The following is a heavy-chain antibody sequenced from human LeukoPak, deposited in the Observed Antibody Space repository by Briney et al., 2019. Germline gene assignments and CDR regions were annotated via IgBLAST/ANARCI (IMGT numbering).Heavy chain of an antibody. CDR1: GFSLSTSGVG. D-gene: IGHD3-22*01. Sequence: SGPTLVNPTQTLTVTCTVSGFSLSTSGVGVGWIRQPPGKALEWLALIYWDDDKRYSPSLKSRLTITKDTSKNQVVLTMTNMDPVDTATYYCARLFGSGYYSYYFDYWGQGTLVTVSS. J-gene: IGHJ4*02. CDR3: ARLFGSGYYSYYFDY. V-gene: IGHV2-5*02. CDR2: IYWDDDK.